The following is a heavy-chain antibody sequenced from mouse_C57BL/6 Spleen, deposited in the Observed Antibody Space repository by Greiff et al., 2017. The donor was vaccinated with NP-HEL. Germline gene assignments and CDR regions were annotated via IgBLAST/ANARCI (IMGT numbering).Heavy chain of an antibody. D-gene: IGHD1-1*01. CDR3: ARGPYNYGSSYYAMDY. V-gene: IGHV1-22*01. CDR2: INPNNGGT. CDR1: GYTFTDYN. Sequence: VQLQQSGPELVKPGASVKMSCKASGYTFTDYNMHWVKQSHGKSLEWIGYINPNNGGTSYNQKFKGKATLTVNKSSSTAYMELRSLTSEDSAVYYCARGPYNYGSSYYAMDYWGQGTSVTVSS. J-gene: IGHJ4*01.